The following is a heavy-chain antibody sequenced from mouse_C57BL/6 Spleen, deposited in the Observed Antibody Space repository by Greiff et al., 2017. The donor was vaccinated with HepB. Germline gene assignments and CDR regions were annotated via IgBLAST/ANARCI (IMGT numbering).Heavy chain of an antibody. CDR3: ARSQTGRGYYAMDY. Sequence: VQLQQPGAELVRPGSSVKLSCKASGYTFTSYWMHWVKQRPIQGLEWIGNIDPSDSETHYNQKFKDKATLTVDKSSSTAYMQLSSLTSEDSAVYYCARSQTGRGYYAMDYWGQGTSVTVSS. D-gene: IGHD4-1*01. CDR2: IDPSDSET. CDR1: GYTFTSYW. J-gene: IGHJ4*01. V-gene: IGHV1-52*01.